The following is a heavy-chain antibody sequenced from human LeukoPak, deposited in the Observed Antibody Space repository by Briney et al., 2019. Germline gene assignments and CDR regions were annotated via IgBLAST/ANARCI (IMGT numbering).Heavy chain of an antibody. CDR1: GDSVSSNSVA. CDR3: ARRTAGDAGAFDI. V-gene: IGHV6-1*01. D-gene: IGHD6-13*01. Sequence: SQTLSLTCAISGDSVSSNSVAWNWIRQSPSRGLEWLGRTYYRSKWFNGYPVSVKSRISINADTSKNQFSLQLNSVTPEDTAMYYCARRTAGDAGAFDIWGQGTMVTVSS. CDR2: TYYRSKWFN. J-gene: IGHJ3*02.